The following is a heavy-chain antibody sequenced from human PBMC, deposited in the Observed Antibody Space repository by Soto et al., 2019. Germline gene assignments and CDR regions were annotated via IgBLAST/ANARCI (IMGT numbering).Heavy chain of an antibody. J-gene: IGHJ6*02. CDR3: ARAESLWSGYYGYYGMDV. CDR1: GYTFTSYG. V-gene: IGHV1-18*01. CDR2: ISAYNGNT. D-gene: IGHD3-3*01. Sequence: ASVKVSCKASGYTFTSYGISWVRQAPGQGLEWMGWISAYNGNTNYAQKLQGRVTMTTDTSTSTAYMELRSLRSDDTAVYYCARAESLWSGYYGYYGMDVWGQGTTVTVSS.